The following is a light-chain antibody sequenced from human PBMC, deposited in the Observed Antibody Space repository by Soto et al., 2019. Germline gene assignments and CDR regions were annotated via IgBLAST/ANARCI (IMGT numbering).Light chain of an antibody. V-gene: IGKV3D-15*01. CDR2: GAS. Sequence: DIVMTQSPATMSFSPGETTTLSCRASLRLSTNLAWYQQRPGQAPRLLIYGASTRATGIPARLSGSGSGTEFTLTISSLQSEDFAVYYCQQYYNWPRTFGQGTKVDIK. J-gene: IGKJ1*01. CDR3: QQYYNWPRT. CDR1: LRLSTN.